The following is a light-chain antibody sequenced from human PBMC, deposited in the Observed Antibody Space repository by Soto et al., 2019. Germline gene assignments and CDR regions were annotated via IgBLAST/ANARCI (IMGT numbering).Light chain of an antibody. V-gene: IGKV2-28*01. Sequence: DIVMTQSPLSLPVTPGEPASISCRSSQSLLHSSGYIYLDWYLQKPGQSPQLLIYLGSNRASGVPDRFSGSGSGPDFTLKISRVEAEDVGVYYCMQTLQTPPYTFGQGTKLEIK. CDR2: LGS. J-gene: IGKJ2*01. CDR3: MQTLQTPPYT. CDR1: QSLLHSSGYIY.